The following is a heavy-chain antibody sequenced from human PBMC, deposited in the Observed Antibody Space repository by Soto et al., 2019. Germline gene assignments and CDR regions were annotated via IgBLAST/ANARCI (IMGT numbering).Heavy chain of an antibody. CDR2: MNPGSGDT. Sequence: ASVKVSCKASGYTFTNNDVTWVRQATGQGLEWMGWMNPGSGDTGYAQKFQGRVTMTRDISIATAYMELSSLRSDDTAIYYCARMGGVGSLKWFDHWGQGHLVTVSS. CDR3: ARMGGVGSLKWFDH. D-gene: IGHD1-26*01. CDR1: GYTFTNND. V-gene: IGHV1-8*01. J-gene: IGHJ5*02.